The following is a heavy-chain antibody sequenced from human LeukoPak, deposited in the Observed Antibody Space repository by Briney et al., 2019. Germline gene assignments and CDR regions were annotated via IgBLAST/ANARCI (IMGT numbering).Heavy chain of an antibody. CDR2: IYYSGST. V-gene: IGHV4-39*02. J-gene: IGHJ4*02. Sequence: TSETLSLTCTVSGGSISSSSYYWGWIRQPPGKGLEWIGSIYYSGSTYYNPSLKSRVTISVDTSKNQFSLKLSSVTAADTAVYYCARDMGGYNDDYWGQGTLVTVSS. D-gene: IGHD5-24*01. CDR3: ARDMGGYNDDY. CDR1: GGSISSSSYY.